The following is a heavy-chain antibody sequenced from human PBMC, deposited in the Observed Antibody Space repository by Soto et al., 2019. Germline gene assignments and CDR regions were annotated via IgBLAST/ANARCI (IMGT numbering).Heavy chain of an antibody. CDR1: GFNFAGYG. CDR2: SSYDGSNE. V-gene: IGHV3-30*03. J-gene: IGHJ4*02. D-gene: IGHD3-16*01. Sequence: QVQLVESGGGVVQPGRSLRLSCLGSGFNFAGYGVHWVRQSPGQGLEWVTSSSYDGSNEQYADSVKGRFTISRDNSKSTAYLQMDRLRVDDTSVYYCGYRGDRSHLTLDKWGQGSLVTVSA. CDR3: GYRGDRSHLTLDK.